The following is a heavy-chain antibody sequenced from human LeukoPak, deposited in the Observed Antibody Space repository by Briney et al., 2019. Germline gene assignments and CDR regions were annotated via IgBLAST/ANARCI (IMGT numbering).Heavy chain of an antibody. CDR1: GYTFTSYA. D-gene: IGHD3-10*01. Sequence: ASVKVSCKASGYTFTSYAVHWVRQAPGQRLEWMGWINAGNGNTKYSQKFQGRVTITRDTSASTAYMELSSLRSEDTAVYYCARVIGSGSYSYYFDYWGQGTLVTVSS. CDR2: INAGNGNT. J-gene: IGHJ4*02. V-gene: IGHV1-3*01. CDR3: ARVIGSGSYSYYFDY.